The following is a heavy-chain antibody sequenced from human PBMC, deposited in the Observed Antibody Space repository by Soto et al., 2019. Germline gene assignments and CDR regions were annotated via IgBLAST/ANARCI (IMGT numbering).Heavy chain of an antibody. CDR3: ASLGSGGGDY. J-gene: IGHJ4*02. CDR1: GGTFSSYA. D-gene: IGHD1-1*01. CDR2: IIPIFGTA. V-gene: IGHV1-69*01. Sequence: QVQLVQSGAEVKQPGSSVKVSCKASGGTFSSYAISWVRQAHGQGLEWLGGIIPIFGTANYAQKFQGRVTITAAESTSTAYMELSSLRSEDTAVYYCASLGSGGGDYWGQGTLVTVSS.